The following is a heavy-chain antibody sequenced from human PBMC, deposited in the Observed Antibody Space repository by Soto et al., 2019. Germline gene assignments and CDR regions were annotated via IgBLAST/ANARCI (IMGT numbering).Heavy chain of an antibody. CDR2: INPSGGST. CDR3: ARGWAPVVVVAAHTGGFDY. J-gene: IGHJ4*02. Sequence: ASVKVSCTASGYTFTSYYMHWVRQAPGQGLEWMGIINPSGGSTSYAQKFQGRVTMTRDTSTSTVYMELSSLRSEDTAVYYCARGWAPVVVVAAHTGGFDYWGQGTLVTVSS. CDR1: GYTFTSYY. V-gene: IGHV1-46*01. D-gene: IGHD2-15*01.